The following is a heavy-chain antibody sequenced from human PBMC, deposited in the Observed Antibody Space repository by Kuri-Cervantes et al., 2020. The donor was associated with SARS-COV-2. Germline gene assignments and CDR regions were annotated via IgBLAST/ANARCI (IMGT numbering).Heavy chain of an antibody. J-gene: IGHJ6*02. CDR3: ARGSAAAGNYYYGMDV. CDR1: GFTFSSYW. CDR2: IKQDGSEK. V-gene: IGHV3-7*05. Sequence: GESLKISCAASGFTFSSYWMSWVRQAPGKGLEWVANIKQDGSEKYHVDSVKGRFTISRDNAKNSLYLQMNSLRAEDTAVYYCARGSAAAGNYYYGMDVWGQGTTVTVSS. D-gene: IGHD6-13*01.